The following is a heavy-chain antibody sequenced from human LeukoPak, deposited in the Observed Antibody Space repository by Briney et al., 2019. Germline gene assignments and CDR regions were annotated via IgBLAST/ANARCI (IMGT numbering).Heavy chain of an antibody. Sequence: SETLSLTCTVSGGSISSYYWSWIRQPAGEGLEWIGHIYSTGSTNYNPSLKSRVTLSVDRSKNQFSLRLNSVTAADTAVYYCARDAPIAGSDYWGQGTLVTVSS. CDR1: GGSISSYY. D-gene: IGHD6-13*01. V-gene: IGHV4-4*07. CDR2: IYSTGST. J-gene: IGHJ4*02. CDR3: ARDAPIAGSDY.